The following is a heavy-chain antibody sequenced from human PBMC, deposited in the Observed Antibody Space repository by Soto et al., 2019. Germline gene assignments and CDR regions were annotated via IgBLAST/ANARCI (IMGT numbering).Heavy chain of an antibody. CDR3: ARGGLWFGELSNWFDP. Sequence: PSETLSLTCTVSGGSISSGGYYWSWIRQHPGKGLEWIGYIYYSGSTYYNPSLKSRVTISVDTSKNQFSLKLSSVTAADTAVYYCARGGLWFGELSNWFDPWGQGTLVTVSS. V-gene: IGHV4-31*03. CDR2: IYYSGST. D-gene: IGHD3-10*01. CDR1: GGSISSGGYY. J-gene: IGHJ5*02.